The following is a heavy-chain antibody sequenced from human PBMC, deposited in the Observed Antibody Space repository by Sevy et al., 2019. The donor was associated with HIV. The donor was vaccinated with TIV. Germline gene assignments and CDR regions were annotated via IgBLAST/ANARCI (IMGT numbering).Heavy chain of an antibody. V-gene: IGHV1-24*01. Sequence: ASVMVSCKVSGYTLTELSMHWVRQAPGKGLEWMGGFDPEDGETIYAQKFQGRVTMTEDTSTDTAYMELSSLRSEDTAVYYCATERPGPLGVRGVIITFGMDVWGQGTTVTVSS. CDR3: ATERPGPLGVRGVIITFGMDV. CDR1: GYTLTELS. D-gene: IGHD3-10*01. J-gene: IGHJ6*02. CDR2: FDPEDGET.